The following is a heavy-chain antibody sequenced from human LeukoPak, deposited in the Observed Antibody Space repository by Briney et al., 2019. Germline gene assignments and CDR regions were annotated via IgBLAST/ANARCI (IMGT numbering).Heavy chain of an antibody. CDR2: IKHDGSEK. CDR3: ATSLDYYDRSDSHQGGD. CDR1: GFTFSRHW. Sequence: GGSLRLSCAASGFTFSRHWMTWVRQAPGKGLEWVANIKHDGSEKNYVDSVKGRFTISRDNAKNSLYLQMNSLRAEDTAVYYCATSLDYYDRSDSHQGGDWGQGTLVTVSS. J-gene: IGHJ4*02. V-gene: IGHV3-7*03. D-gene: IGHD3-22*01.